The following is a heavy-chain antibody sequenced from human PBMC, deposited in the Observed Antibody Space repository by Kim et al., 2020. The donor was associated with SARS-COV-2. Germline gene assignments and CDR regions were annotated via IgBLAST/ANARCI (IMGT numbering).Heavy chain of an antibody. V-gene: IGHV3-74*01. CDR2: INTDGSFT. D-gene: IGHD2-15*01. Sequence: GGSLRLSCAASGFTFSDYWMHWVRQVPGKGLVCVSRINTDGSFTNYADSVKGRFTISRDNAKSTLYLQMNSLRAEDTAVYYCARGPKSDGGWCQGTMVTVSS. CDR1: GFTFSDYW. CDR3: ARGPKSDGG. J-gene: IGHJ3*01.